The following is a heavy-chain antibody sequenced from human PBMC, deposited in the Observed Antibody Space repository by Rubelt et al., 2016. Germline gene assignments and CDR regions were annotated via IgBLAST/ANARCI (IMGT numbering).Heavy chain of an antibody. CDR2: IYYSGTT. CDR3: VRLFWGDVVQFDH. CDR1: GGSISSRSYY. Sequence: QLQLQESGPGLVKPSETLSLTCTVSGGSISSRSYYWGWIRQPPGKGLEWLGTIYYSGTTYYNPSLESRVSLSVDTKNQFSLTLNSVTAADSGVYYCVRLFWGDVVQFDHWGQGTLVTVSS. V-gene: IGHV4-39*01. J-gene: IGHJ4*02. D-gene: IGHD7-27*01.